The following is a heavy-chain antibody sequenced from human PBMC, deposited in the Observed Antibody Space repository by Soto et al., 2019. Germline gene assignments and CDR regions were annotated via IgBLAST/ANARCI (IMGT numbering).Heavy chain of an antibody. CDR1: GFTFSSYA. D-gene: IGHD7-27*01. CDR2: ISYDGSNK. J-gene: IGHJ4*02. CDR3: ARDPKTSGGQHWAFNYFDS. Sequence: GGSLRLSCAASGFTFSSYAMHWVRQAPGKGLEWVAVISYDGSNKYYADSVKGRFTISRDNSKNTLYLQMNSLRAEDTAVYYCARDPKTSGGQHWAFNYFDSWGQGT. V-gene: IGHV3-30-3*01.